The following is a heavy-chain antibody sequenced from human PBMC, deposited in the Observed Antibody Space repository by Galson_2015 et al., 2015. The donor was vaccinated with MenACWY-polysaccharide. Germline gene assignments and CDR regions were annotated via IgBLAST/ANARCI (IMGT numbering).Heavy chain of an antibody. Sequence: SLRLSCAASGSRFSNSGMHWVRQAPGKGLEWVAVIQYDGGNKVYADSVKGRFTISRDNSKNTVFLEMNTLGVEDTAVYYCAREGSRIVFHAFDIWGQG. J-gene: IGHJ3*02. CDR2: IQYDGGNK. V-gene: IGHV3-33*01. CDR1: GSRFSNSG. CDR3: AREGSRIVFHAFDI. D-gene: IGHD2-2*01.